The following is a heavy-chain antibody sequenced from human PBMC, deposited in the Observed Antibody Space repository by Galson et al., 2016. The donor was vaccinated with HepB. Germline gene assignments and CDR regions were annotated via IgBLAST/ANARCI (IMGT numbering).Heavy chain of an antibody. V-gene: IGHV4-34*01. CDR3: ARRGRTALKGWFDP. CDR2: INQSVGA. D-gene: IGHD2-21*02. Sequence: SETLSPTCEAYGGSFSGYYWSWIRHSPGKGLEWIGAINQSVGANYNPSLKSRVSIAVDTSKNQFSLKLSLVTAADTAMYYCARRGRTALKGWFDPWGQGTLVTVSS. J-gene: IGHJ5*02. CDR1: GGSFSGYY.